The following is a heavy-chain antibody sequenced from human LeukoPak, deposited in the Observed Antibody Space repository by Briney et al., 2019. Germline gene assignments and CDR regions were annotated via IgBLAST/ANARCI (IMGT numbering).Heavy chain of an antibody. CDR3: ASSIEGNWFDP. CDR1: GFTFSSYG. J-gene: IGHJ5*02. V-gene: IGHV3-33*03. Sequence: GRSLRLSCAASGFTFSSYGMHWVRQAPGKGLEWVAVIWYDGSNKYYADSVKGRFTISRDNAKNSLYLQMNSLRAEDTAVYYCASSIEGNWFDPWGQGTLVTVSS. CDR2: IWYDGSNK.